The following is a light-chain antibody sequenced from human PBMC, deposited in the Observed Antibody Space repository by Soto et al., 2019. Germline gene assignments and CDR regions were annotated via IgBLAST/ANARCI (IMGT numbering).Light chain of an antibody. CDR1: SSDVGGYNY. V-gene: IGLV2-14*01. CDR2: EVS. CDR3: SSYTSSSTLEGVV. Sequence: LTQPASVSGSPGQSITISCTGTSSDVGGYNYVSWYQQHPGKAPKLMIYEVSNRPSGVSNRFSGSKSGNTASLTISGLQAEDEADYYCSSYTSSSTLEGVVFGGGTKLTVL. J-gene: IGLJ2*01.